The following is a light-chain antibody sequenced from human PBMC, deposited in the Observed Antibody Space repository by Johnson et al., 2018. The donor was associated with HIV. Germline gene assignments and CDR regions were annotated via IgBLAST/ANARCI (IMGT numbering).Light chain of an antibody. V-gene: IGLV1-51*01. CDR2: DNN. CDR3: GTWASSLTSYV. Sequence: QSVLTQPPSVSAAPGQTVTISCSGSSSNVGSSFVSWYRQVPGTAPKLLIYDNNKRPSGIPGRFSGSKSGPSATLGITGLPTGDEADYYCGTWASSLTSYVFGAGTKVTVL. CDR1: SSNVGSSF. J-gene: IGLJ1*01.